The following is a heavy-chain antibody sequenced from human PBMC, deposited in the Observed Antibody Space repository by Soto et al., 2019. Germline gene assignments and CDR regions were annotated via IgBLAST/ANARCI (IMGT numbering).Heavy chain of an antibody. J-gene: IGHJ4*02. CDR3: VRDLHEPLATDALRVAN. D-gene: IGHD2-15*01. V-gene: IGHV3-48*03. Sequence: EMQLVESGGGLVQPGGSLRLSCAASGFTFSSYEMHWVRQAPGKGLEWISYISSTGSGTHYADSVKGRFTMSRYNTKNSFSRQMSSLRAEDTAVYYCVRDLHEPLATDALRVANWGQGTQVTVSS. CDR1: GFTFSSYE. CDR2: ISSTGSGT.